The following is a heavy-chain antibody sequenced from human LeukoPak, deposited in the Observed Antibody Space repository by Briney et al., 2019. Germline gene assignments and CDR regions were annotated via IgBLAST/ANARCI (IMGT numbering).Heavy chain of an antibody. CDR2: INPNSGGT. Sequence: GASVKVSCKASGYTFTGYYMHWVRQAPGQGLEWMGWINPNSGGTNYAQKLQGWVTMTRDTSISTAYMELSRLRSDDTAVYYCARVSRYFDWSDAFDIWGQGTMVTVSS. J-gene: IGHJ3*02. CDR3: ARVSRYFDWSDAFDI. CDR1: GYTFTGYY. D-gene: IGHD3-9*01. V-gene: IGHV1-2*04.